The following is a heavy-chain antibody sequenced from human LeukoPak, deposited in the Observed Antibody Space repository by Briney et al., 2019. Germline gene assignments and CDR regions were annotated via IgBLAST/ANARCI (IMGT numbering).Heavy chain of an antibody. CDR1: GFTFSSYS. CDR2: IGTSSSII. CDR3: ARHDYAGNSGDY. D-gene: IGHD4-23*01. Sequence: PGGSLRLSCAASGFTFSSYSMNWVRQTPGKGLDWVSYIGTSSSIIYYADSVKGRFTTSRDNAKNSLYLQMNSLRDEDTAVYYCARHDYAGNSGDYWGQGTLVTVSS. V-gene: IGHV3-48*02. J-gene: IGHJ4*02.